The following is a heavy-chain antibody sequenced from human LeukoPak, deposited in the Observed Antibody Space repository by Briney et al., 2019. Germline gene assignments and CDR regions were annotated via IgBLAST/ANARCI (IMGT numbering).Heavy chain of an antibody. J-gene: IGHJ6*03. CDR1: GYTFTSYA. V-gene: IGHV7-4-1*02. Sequence: ASVKVSCKASGYTFTSYAMNWVRQAPGQGLEWMGWINTNTGNPTYAQGFTGRFVFSLDTSVSTAYLQISSLKAEDTAVYYCARGLGSVTGYYSYYYYYVDVWGKGTTVTVSS. D-gene: IGHD3-9*01. CDR3: ARGLGSVTGYYSYYYYYVDV. CDR2: INTNTGNP.